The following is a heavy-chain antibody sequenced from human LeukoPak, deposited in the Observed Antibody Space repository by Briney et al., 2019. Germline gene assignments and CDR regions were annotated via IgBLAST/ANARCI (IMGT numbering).Heavy chain of an antibody. CDR1: GYTFTGYY. V-gene: IGHV1-2*02. CDR2: INPNSGGT. J-gene: IGHJ2*01. D-gene: IGHD1-14*01. Sequence: ASVKVSCKASGYTFTGYYMHWVRQAPRQGLEWMGWINPNSGGTNYAQKFQGRVTMTRDTSISTAYMELSSLRSDDTAIYYCARPLTTSGWYFDLWGRGTLVTVSS. CDR3: ARPLTTSGWYFDL.